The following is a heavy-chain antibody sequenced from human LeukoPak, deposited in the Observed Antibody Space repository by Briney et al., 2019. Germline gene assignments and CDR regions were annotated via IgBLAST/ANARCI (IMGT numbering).Heavy chain of an antibody. CDR1: GFIFSDYG. V-gene: IGHV3-30*02. CDR2: IRFDGSNN. CDR3: AKEWYVGSPPDY. D-gene: IGHD3-10*01. J-gene: IGHJ4*02. Sequence: GGSLRLSCGVSGFIFSDYGMHWVRQAPGKGLEWVASIRFDGSNNYYADSVKGRFTISRDNSRNTLYLQMTSLRPEDTALYYCAKEWYVGSPPDYWGQGTQVTVSS.